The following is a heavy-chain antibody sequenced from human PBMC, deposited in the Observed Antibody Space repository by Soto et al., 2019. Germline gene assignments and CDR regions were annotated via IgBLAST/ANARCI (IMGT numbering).Heavy chain of an antibody. CDR3: AIDRPRITIFGVVTPDAFDI. D-gene: IGHD3-3*01. J-gene: IGHJ3*02. CDR2: INSDGSST. CDR1: GFTFSSYW. V-gene: IGHV3-74*01. Sequence: PGGSLRLSCAASGFTFSSYWMHWVRQAPGKGLVWVSRINSDGSSTSYADSVKGRFTISRDNAKNTLYLQMNSLRAEDTAVYYCAIDRPRITIFGVVTPDAFDIWGQGTMVTVSS.